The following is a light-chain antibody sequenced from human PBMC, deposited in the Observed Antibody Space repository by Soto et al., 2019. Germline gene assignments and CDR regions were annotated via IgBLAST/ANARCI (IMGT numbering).Light chain of an antibody. V-gene: IGLV2-14*03. Sequence: VLTQPASVSGSTGQSITISCTGTSSDVGGYNYVSWYQHHPGKAPKLMIYDVSNRPSGVSNRFSGSKSGNTASLIISGLQAEDEADYYCSSYTSSSTLSTYVFGTGTKVTVL. CDR3: SSYTSSSTLSTYV. CDR1: SSDVGGYNY. CDR2: DVS. J-gene: IGLJ1*01.